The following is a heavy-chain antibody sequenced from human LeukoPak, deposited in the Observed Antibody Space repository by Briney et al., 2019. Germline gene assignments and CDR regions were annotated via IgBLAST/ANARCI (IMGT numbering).Heavy chain of an antibody. CDR3: ASLSHYGSGSYYTPLGYYGMDV. CDR2: IWYDGSNK. D-gene: IGHD3-10*01. J-gene: IGHJ6*02. CDR1: GFTFSSYG. Sequence: GRSLRLSCAASGFTFSSYGMHWVRQAPGKGLEWVAVIWYDGSNKYYADSVKGRFTISRDNSKNTLYLQMNSLRAEDTAVYYCASLSHYGSGSYYTPLGYYGMDVWGQGTTVTVS. V-gene: IGHV3-33*01.